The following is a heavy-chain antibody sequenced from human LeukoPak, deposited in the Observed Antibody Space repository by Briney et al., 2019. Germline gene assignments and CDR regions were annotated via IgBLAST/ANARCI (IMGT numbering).Heavy chain of an antibody. D-gene: IGHD6-6*01. CDR1: GFTFSSYA. J-gene: IGHJ4*02. V-gene: IGHV3-30-3*01. Sequence: GGSLRLSCAASGFTFSSYAMHWVRQAPGKGLEWVAVISYDGSNKYYADSVKGRFTISRDNSKNTLYLQMNSLRAEDTAVYYCASAQAARRFLFDYWGQGTLVTVSS. CDR2: ISYDGSNK. CDR3: ASAQAARRFLFDY.